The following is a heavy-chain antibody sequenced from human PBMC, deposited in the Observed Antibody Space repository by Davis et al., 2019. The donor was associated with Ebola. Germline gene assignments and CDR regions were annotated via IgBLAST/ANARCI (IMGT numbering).Heavy chain of an antibody. J-gene: IGHJ4*02. CDR2: ILPGDSDT. Sequence: GGSLRLSCQASGYSFTSFWIGWVRQPPGQGLEWMGAILPGDSDTRYSPSFQGQVAISADKSITTAYLHWNSLKASDTAMYYCARQGAPYSAPANWGQGTLVTVSS. V-gene: IGHV5-51*01. D-gene: IGHD1-26*01. CDR3: ARQGAPYSAPAN. CDR1: GYSFTSFW.